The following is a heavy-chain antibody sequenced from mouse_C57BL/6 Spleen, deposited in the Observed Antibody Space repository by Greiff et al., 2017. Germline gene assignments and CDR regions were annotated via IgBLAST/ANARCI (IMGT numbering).Heavy chain of an antibody. Sequence: ELQGVESGGGLVKPGGSLKLSCAASGFPFSDYGMHWVRQAPEKGLEWVAYISSGSSTIYYADTVKGRFTISRDNAKNTLFLQMTSLRSEDTAMYYCARSYYGYFYYFDYWGQGTTLTVSS. CDR1: GFPFSDYG. V-gene: IGHV5-17*01. J-gene: IGHJ2*01. D-gene: IGHD2-9*01. CDR2: ISSGSSTI. CDR3: ARSYYGYFYYFDY.